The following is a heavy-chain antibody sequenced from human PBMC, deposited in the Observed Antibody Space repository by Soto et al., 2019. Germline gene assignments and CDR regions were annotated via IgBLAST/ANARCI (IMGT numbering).Heavy chain of an antibody. CDR2: ISGDGSST. V-gene: IGHV3-74*01. D-gene: IGHD1-7*01. CDR3: ARSLPGTYGAFDL. CDR1: EFTFRSYW. Sequence: LRLSCSASEFTFRSYWMHWVRQSPGKGLVWVSRISGDGSSTSYADSVKGRFTISRDNAKNTMNLQMDSLRAEDTAVYYCARSLPGTYGAFDLWGQGTMVTVSS. J-gene: IGHJ3*01.